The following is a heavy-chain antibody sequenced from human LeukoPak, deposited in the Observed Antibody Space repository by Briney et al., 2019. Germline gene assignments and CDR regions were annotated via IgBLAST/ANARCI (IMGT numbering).Heavy chain of an antibody. CDR2: ISSSSSSR. CDR1: GFTFSSYS. Sequence: NPGGSLRLSCAASGFTFSSYSMNWVRQAPGKGLEWVSSISSSSSSRYYGDSVKGRFTISRDNAKNSLYLQMNSLRAEDTAVYYCAREDYYGSGSPWYFDLWGRGTLVTVSS. CDR3: AREDYYGSGSPWYFDL. V-gene: IGHV3-21*01. D-gene: IGHD3-10*01. J-gene: IGHJ2*01.